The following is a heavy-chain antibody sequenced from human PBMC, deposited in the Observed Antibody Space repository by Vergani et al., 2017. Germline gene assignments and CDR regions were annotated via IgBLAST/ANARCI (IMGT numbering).Heavy chain of an antibody. CDR2: IFPGDSDT. CDR1: SYTFTNYW. Sequence: EVRLVQSGPEVKKPGESVKISCETSSYTFTNYWVAWVRQRPGKGLEWMGLIFPGDSDTRYSPSFQGQVTISADKSISTAYLQWSSLKASDTAMYYCATGSSTSYRRDYWGQGTLVTVSS. D-gene: IGHD2-2*01. CDR3: ATGSSTSYRRDY. V-gene: IGHV5-51*01. J-gene: IGHJ4*02.